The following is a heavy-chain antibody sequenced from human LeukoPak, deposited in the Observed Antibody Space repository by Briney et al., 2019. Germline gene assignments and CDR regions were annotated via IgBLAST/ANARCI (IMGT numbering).Heavy chain of an antibody. D-gene: IGHD2-2*02. J-gene: IGHJ4*02. CDR3: ASSVVPAAIKGRGYFDY. Sequence: GGSLRLSCAASGFTFSSYSMNWVRQAPGKGLEWVSSISSSSSYIYYADSVKGRFTISRDNAKNSLYLQMNSLRAEDTAVYYCASSVVPAAIKGRGYFDYWGQGTLVTVSS. V-gene: IGHV3-21*01. CDR2: ISSSSSYI. CDR1: GFTFSSYS.